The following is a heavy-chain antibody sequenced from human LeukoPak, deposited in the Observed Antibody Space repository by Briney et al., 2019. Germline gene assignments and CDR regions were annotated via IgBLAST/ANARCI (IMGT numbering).Heavy chain of an antibody. J-gene: IGHJ4*02. CDR1: GGSISSYY. V-gene: IGHV4-59*01. CDR2: IYHSGST. CDR3: ANLSGSYGYFDY. Sequence: PSETLSLTYTVSGGSISSYYWSWIRQPPGKGLEWIGYIYHSGSTNYNPSLKSRVTISVDTSKNQFSLKLSSVTAADTAVYYCANLSGSYGYFDYWGQGTLVTVSS. D-gene: IGHD1-26*01.